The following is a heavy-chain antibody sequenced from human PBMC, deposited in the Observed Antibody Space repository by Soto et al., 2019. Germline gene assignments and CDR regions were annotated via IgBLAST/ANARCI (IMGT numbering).Heavy chain of an antibody. J-gene: IGHJ5*02. CDR2: IYYSGST. CDR3: ARDTLKVWATWVDP. V-gene: IGHV4-61*01. Sequence: SETLSLTCTVSGGSVSSGSYYWSWIRQPPGKGLEWIGYIYYSGSTNYNPFLKSRVTISVDTSKNQFSLKLSSVTAADTAVYYCARDTLKVWATWVDPWGQGTLVTVSS. CDR1: GGSVSSGSYY. D-gene: IGHD1-26*01.